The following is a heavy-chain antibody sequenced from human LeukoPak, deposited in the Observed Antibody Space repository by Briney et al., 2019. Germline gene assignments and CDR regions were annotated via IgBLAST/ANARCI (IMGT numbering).Heavy chain of an antibody. CDR3: TRSHLDTAMAVY. CDR2: IRSKAYGGST. Sequence: GGSLRLSCTTSGFTFGDYAMSWFRQAPGKGLEWVGFIRSKAYGGSTEYAASVKGRFTLSRGDFKSIAYLQMNSLNTEDTAVYYCTRSHLDTAMAVYWGQGTLVTVSS. D-gene: IGHD5-18*01. J-gene: IGHJ4*02. V-gene: IGHV3-49*03. CDR1: GFTFGDYA.